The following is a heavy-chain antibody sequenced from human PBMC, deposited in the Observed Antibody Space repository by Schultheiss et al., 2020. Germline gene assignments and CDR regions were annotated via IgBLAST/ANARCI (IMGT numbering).Heavy chain of an antibody. Sequence: SQTLSLTCTVSGGSISSGGYYWSWIRQHPGKGLEWIGSIYYSGSTYYNPSLKSRVTISVDTSKNQFSLKLSSVTAADTAVYYCARGGDYGDRYYFDYWGQGTLVTVSS. CDR2: IYYSGST. CDR1: GGSISSGGYY. J-gene: IGHJ4*02. CDR3: ARGGDYGDRYYFDY. D-gene: IGHD4-17*01. V-gene: IGHV4-39*07.